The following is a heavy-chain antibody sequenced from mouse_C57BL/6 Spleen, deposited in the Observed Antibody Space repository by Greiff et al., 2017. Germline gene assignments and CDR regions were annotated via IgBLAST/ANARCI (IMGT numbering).Heavy chain of an antibody. V-gene: IGHV1-55*01. CDR3: ARGVFITPLYYLDY. J-gene: IGHJ2*01. D-gene: IGHD1-1*01. CDR2: IYPGSGST. CDR1: GYTFTSYW. Sequence: QVQLQQPGAELVKPGASVKMSCKASGYTFTSYWITWVKQRPGQGLEWIGDIYPGSGSTNYNEKFKSKATLTVYTSSSTAYMQLSSLKSEDSAVYYCARGVFITPLYYLDYWGQGTTRTVSS.